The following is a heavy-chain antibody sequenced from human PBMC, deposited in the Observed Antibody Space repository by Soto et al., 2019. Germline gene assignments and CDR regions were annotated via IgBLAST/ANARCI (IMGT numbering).Heavy chain of an antibody. CDR1: GGSISSSNW. Sequence: PSETMSLTCAVSGGSISSSNWWGWVRQPPGKGLEWIGEIYHSGSTNYNPSLKSRVTISVDKSKNQFSLKLSSVTAADTAVYYCARVWTTVTNWFDPWGEGTLVTVSS. D-gene: IGHD4-17*01. CDR3: ARVWTTVTNWFDP. V-gene: IGHV4-4*02. J-gene: IGHJ5*02. CDR2: IYHSGST.